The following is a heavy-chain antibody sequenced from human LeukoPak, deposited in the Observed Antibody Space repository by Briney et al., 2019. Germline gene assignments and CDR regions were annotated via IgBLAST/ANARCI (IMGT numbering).Heavy chain of an antibody. D-gene: IGHD3-22*01. Sequence: GGSLRLSCAASGFTVSSSYMSWVRQAPGKGLEWVSYISSSGSTIYYADSVKGRFTISRDNAKNSLYLQMNSLRAEDTAVYYCARDRADSSGLDYWGQGTLVTVSS. V-gene: IGHV3-11*04. J-gene: IGHJ4*02. CDR3: ARDRADSSGLDY. CDR2: ISSSGSTI. CDR1: GFTVSSSY.